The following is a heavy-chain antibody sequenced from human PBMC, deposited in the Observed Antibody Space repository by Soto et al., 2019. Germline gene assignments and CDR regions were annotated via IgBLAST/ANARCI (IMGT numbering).Heavy chain of an antibody. CDR3: ARESIMVRFDP. D-gene: IGHD3-10*01. CDR2: IVVGSGNT. CDR1: GFTFTSSA. Sequence: ASVKVSCKASGFTFTSSAMQWVRQARGQRLEWIGWIVVGSGNTNYAQKFQERVTITRDMSTSTAYMELSSLRSEDTAVYYCARESIMVRFDPWGQGTLVTVSS. V-gene: IGHV1-58*02. J-gene: IGHJ5*02.